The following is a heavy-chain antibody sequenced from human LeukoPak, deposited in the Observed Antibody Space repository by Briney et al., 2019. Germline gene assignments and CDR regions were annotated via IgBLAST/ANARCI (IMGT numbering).Heavy chain of an antibody. J-gene: IGHJ4*02. Sequence: SVKVSCKASGGTFSSYAISWVRQAPGQGLEWMGGIIPIFGTANYAQKFQGRVTITADESTSTAYMELSSLRSEDTAVYYCARGGVFWSGYPTYYFDYWGQGTLVTVSS. V-gene: IGHV1-69*13. D-gene: IGHD3-3*01. CDR3: ARGGVFWSGYPTYYFDY. CDR2: IIPIFGTA. CDR1: GGTFSSYA.